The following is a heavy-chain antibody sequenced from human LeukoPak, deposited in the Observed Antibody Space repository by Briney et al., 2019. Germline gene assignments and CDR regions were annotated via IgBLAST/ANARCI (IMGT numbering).Heavy chain of an antibody. V-gene: IGHV4-59*01. CDR2: IYYSGST. CDR1: GGSISSYY. D-gene: IGHD6-19*01. J-gene: IGHJ6*02. CDR3: ARVAAVAGWFDFYYYYGMDV. Sequence: SETLSLTCTVSGGSISSYYWSWIRQPPGKGLEWLGYIYYSGSTNYNPSLKSRVTISVDTSKNQFSLKLSSVTAADTAVYYCARVAAVAGWFDFYYYYGMDVWGQGTTVTVSS.